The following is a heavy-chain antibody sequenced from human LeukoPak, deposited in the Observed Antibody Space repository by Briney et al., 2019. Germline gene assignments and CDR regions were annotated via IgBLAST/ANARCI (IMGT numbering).Heavy chain of an antibody. CDR2: IRYDESDK. Sequence: GGSLRLSCAASGFTFRNYGMHWVRQAPGKGLEWLAFIRYDESDKYYADSVRGRFTISRDNAKNSLYLQMNSLRAEDTAVYYCARVDDYSRNWFDPWGQGTLVTVSS. J-gene: IGHJ5*02. V-gene: IGHV3-30*02. CDR1: GFTFRNYG. CDR3: ARVDDYSRNWFDP. D-gene: IGHD4-11*01.